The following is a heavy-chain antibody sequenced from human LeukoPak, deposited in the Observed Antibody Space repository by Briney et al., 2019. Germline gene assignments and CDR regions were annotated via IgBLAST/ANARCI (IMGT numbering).Heavy chain of an antibody. CDR1: GFTFSSYS. CDR2: ISSSSSYI. V-gene: IGHV3-21*01. CDR3: AKSWGYAANSLHIQH. Sequence: GGSLRLSCAASGFTFSSYSMNWVRQAPGKGLEWVSSISSSSSYIYYADSVKGRFTISRDNAKNSLYLQMNSLRAEDTAVYYCAKSWGYAANSLHIQHWGQGARVIVSA. J-gene: IGHJ1*01. D-gene: IGHD4-23*01.